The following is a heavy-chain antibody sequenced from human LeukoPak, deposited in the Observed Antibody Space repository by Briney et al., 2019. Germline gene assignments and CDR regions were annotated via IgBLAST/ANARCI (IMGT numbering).Heavy chain of an antibody. CDR3: ATPSTKLRFLEWLLDY. Sequence: SVKVSCKVSGYTLTELSMHWVRQAPGKGREWMGGFDPEDGETIYAQKFQGRVTMPEDRSTDTAYMELSSLRSEDTAVYYCATPSTKLRFLEWLLDYWGQGTLVTVSS. CDR1: GYTLTELS. J-gene: IGHJ4*02. CDR2: FDPEDGET. D-gene: IGHD3-3*01. V-gene: IGHV1-24*01.